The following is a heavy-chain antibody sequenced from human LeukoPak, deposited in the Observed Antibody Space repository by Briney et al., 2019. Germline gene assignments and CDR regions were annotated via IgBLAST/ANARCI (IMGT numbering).Heavy chain of an antibody. CDR3: ARVGHYDFWSGTFDY. D-gene: IGHD3-3*01. Sequence: ASVKVSCKASGYTFTSYDINWVRRAPGQGLEWMGWMNPNSGNTGYAQKFQGRVTMTRNTSISTAYMELSSLRSEDTAVYYCARVGHYDFWSGTFDYWGQGTLVTVSS. CDR2: MNPNSGNT. V-gene: IGHV1-8*01. J-gene: IGHJ4*02. CDR1: GYTFTSYD.